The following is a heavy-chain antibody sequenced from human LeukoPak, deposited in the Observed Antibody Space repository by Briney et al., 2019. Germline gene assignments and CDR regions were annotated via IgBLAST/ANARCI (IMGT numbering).Heavy chain of an antibody. CDR3: AKGTQHFDY. J-gene: IGHJ4*02. V-gene: IGHV3-23*01. CDR1: GITLSNYG. Sequence: GGSLRLSCAVSGITLSNYGMSWVRQAPGKGLEWVSAISGSGGSTYYADSVKGRFTISRDNSKNTLYLQMNSLRAEDTAVYYCAKGTQHFDYWGQGTLVTVSS. D-gene: IGHD2-2*01. CDR2: ISGSGGST.